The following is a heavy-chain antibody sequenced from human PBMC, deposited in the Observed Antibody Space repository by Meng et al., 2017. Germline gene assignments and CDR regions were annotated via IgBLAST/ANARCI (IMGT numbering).Heavy chain of an antibody. D-gene: IGHD6-13*01. J-gene: IGHJ4*02. CDR2: IDPNSGVT. CDR1: GYTFTAYY. CDR3: VRDEDISAAGKLFGDY. V-gene: IGHV1-2*06. Sequence: VQVGAEVKKPGASVKVSCTPSGYTFTAYYIHWVRQAPGQGLDWMGRIDPNSGVTEYAQKFQGRVTVTGDTSISTAYMELSRLRSDDTAIYYCVRDEDISAAGKLFGDYWGQGTLVTVSS.